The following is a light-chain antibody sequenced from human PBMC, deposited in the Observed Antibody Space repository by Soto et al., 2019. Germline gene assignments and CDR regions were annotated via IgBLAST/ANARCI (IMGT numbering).Light chain of an antibody. V-gene: IGKV1-12*01. J-gene: IGKJ4*01. CDR1: QGISSW. Sequence: DIQMTQSPSSVSASVGDRVSITCRASQGISSWLAWYQQKPGRAPKLLLYTGSSLQSGVPSRFSGTGSGTYFTLTISSLQTEDVATYYCQQANSFPLAFGGGAKVEIK. CDR3: QQANSFPLA. CDR2: TGS.